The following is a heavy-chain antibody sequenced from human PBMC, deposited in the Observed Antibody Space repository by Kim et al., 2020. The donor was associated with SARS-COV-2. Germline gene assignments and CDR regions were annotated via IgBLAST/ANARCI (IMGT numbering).Heavy chain of an antibody. J-gene: IGHJ4*02. Sequence: GGSLRLSCAASGLTFSNYAMNWVRQAPGKGLEWVSTISGSDGQKYYADSVKGRFTISRDNSKNTLYVQMNSLRAEDTAIYYCATGRAAAGHCDYWGQGTLVTVSS. CDR2: ISGSDGQK. D-gene: IGHD6-13*01. CDR3: ATGRAAAGHCDY. V-gene: IGHV3-23*01. CDR1: GLTFSNYA.